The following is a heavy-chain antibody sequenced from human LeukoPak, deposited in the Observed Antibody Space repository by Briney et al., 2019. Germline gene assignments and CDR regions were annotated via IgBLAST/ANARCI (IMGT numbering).Heavy chain of an antibody. CDR3: ANLAVAGADFDY. Sequence: PGGSLRLSCAASGFTFDDYAMHWVRQAPGKGLEWVSGISWNSYIIAYADSVKGRFAISRDNAKNSLYLQMNSLRAEDTAVYYCANLAVAGADFDYWGQGTLVTVSS. CDR2: ISWNSYII. CDR1: GFTFDDYA. J-gene: IGHJ4*02. V-gene: IGHV3-9*01. D-gene: IGHD6-19*01.